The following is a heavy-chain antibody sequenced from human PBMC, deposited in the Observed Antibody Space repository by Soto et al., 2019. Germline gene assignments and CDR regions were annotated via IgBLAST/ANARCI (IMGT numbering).Heavy chain of an antibody. CDR3: AKDRRAGGNSAFYFDF. V-gene: IGHV3-23*01. D-gene: IGHD3-16*01. CDR1: GFKFSNYA. J-gene: IGHJ5*01. Sequence: PGGSLRLFCAASGFKFSNYAMSWVRQAPGKGLEWVSLISATGGGTYYADSVKGRFTISRDNSHNTLYLQVHSLTAEDTAVYYCAKDRRAGGNSAFYFDFWGHGAQVTDYS. CDR2: ISATGGGT.